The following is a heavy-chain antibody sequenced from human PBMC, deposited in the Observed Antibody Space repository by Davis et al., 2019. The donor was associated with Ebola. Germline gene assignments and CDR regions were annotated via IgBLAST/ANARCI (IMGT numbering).Heavy chain of an antibody. Sequence: PSETLSLTCTVSGGSISNYYWSWIRQPPGKGLEWIGYTFSIGSTNYNPSLKSRVTISVDTSKNQFSLKLSSVTAADTAVYYCARDLDSSGYYLAFDIWGQGTMVTVSS. CDR1: GGSISNYY. J-gene: IGHJ3*02. D-gene: IGHD3-22*01. CDR2: TFSIGST. V-gene: IGHV4-59*01. CDR3: ARDLDSSGYYLAFDI.